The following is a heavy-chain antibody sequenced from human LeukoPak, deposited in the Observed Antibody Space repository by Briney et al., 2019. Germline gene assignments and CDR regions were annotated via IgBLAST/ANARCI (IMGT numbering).Heavy chain of an antibody. CDR2: ISAYNGNT. D-gene: IGHD3-22*01. CDR3: ASPRFNYYDSSGYYL. CDR1: GYTFTSYG. J-gene: IGHJ4*02. V-gene: IGHV1-18*01. Sequence: ASVKVSCKASGYTFTSYGISWVRQAPGQGLEWMGWISAYNGNTNYAQKLQGRVTMTTDTSTSTAYMELSSLRSEETAVYYCASPRFNYYDSSGYYLWGQGTLVTVSS.